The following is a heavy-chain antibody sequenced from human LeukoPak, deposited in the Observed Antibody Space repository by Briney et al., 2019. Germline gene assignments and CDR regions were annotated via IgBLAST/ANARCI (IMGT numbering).Heavy chain of an antibody. CDR2: ISAYYGNA. CDR3: ARYRVGDYYYYYMDV. V-gene: IGHV1-18*01. Sequence: ASVKVSCKASGYTFISYGISWVRQAPGQGLEWMGWISAYYGNANYAQKLQGRVTMTTDTSTSTAYMELRSLRSDDTAVYYCARYRVGDYYYYYMDVWGKGTTVTVSS. J-gene: IGHJ6*03. CDR1: GYTFISYG.